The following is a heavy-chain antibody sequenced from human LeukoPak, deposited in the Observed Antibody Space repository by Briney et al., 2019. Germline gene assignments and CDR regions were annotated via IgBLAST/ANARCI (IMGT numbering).Heavy chain of an antibody. CDR2: ISGSGGST. CDR1: GFTFSSYG. Sequence: GGTLRLSCAASGFTFSSYGMSWVRQAPGKGLEWVSAISGSGGSTYYADSVKGRFTISRDNSKNTLYLQMNSLRAEDSALYYCTKWNGYADYWGQGILVTVSS. J-gene: IGHJ4*02. D-gene: IGHD5-12*01. CDR3: TKWNGYADY. V-gene: IGHV3-23*01.